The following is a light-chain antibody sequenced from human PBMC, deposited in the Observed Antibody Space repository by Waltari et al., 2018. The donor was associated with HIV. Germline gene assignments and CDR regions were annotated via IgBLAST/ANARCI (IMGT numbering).Light chain of an antibody. Sequence: QSALTQPASVSGNPGQAVTIRCTGTTLDIGDYTTLAWFQQHPGKAPTLLIYDVYKRPSGVSSRFSGSKSGYFASLTISGLLTEDESSYYCLTYVSKTSTWQFGGGTYLTV. CDR2: DVY. V-gene: IGLV2-23*02. J-gene: IGLJ3*02. CDR3: LTYVSKTSTWQ. CDR1: TLDIGDYTT.